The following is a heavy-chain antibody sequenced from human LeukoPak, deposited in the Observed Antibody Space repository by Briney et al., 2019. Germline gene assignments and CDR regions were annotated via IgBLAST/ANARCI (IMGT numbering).Heavy chain of an antibody. CDR1: GGSISSGDYY. D-gene: IGHD5-18*01. CDR3: ARRRGYSYGFDY. J-gene: IGHJ4*02. CDR2: IYYSGST. Sequence: SQTLSLTCTVSGGSISSGDYYWSWIRQPPGKGLEWIGYIYYSGSTYYNPSLKSQVTISVDTSKNQFSLKLSSVTAADTAVYYCARRRGYSYGFDYWGQGTLVTVSS. V-gene: IGHV4-30-4*01.